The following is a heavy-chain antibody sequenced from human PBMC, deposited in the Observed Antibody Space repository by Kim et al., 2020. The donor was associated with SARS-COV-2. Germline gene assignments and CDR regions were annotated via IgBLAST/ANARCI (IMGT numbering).Heavy chain of an antibody. CDR3: GASDY. CDR2: ISDSGVRT. V-gene: IGHV3-23*01. J-gene: IGHJ4*02. Sequence: ISDSGVRTHYAASVKGRFTISRDNSKSTLVLQMNSLRAEDAAVYYCGASDYWGQGSLVTVSS.